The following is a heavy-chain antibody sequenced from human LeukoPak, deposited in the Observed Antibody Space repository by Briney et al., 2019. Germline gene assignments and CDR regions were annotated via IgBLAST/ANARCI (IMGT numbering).Heavy chain of an antibody. V-gene: IGHV3-53*01. D-gene: IGHD3-10*01. CDR1: GFTVSSKY. CDR3: ARDREITMVRGVPYYYYYMDV. J-gene: IGHJ6*03. Sequence: GGSLRLSCAASGFTVSSKYMSWVRQAPGKGLEWVSVIYSGGSTYYADSVKGRFTISRDNSKNTLYLQMNSLRAEDTAVYYCARDREITMVRGVPYYYYYMDVWGKGTTVTISS. CDR2: IYSGGST.